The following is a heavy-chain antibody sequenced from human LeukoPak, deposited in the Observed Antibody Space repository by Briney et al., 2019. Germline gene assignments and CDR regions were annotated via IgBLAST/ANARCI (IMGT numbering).Heavy chain of an antibody. CDR3: ARGGSSGWIYYFDY. J-gene: IGHJ4*02. CDR1: GYTFTGYY. Sequence: ASVKVSCKASGYTFTGYYMHWVRQGPGQGLEWMGWINPNSGGTNYAQKFQGRVTMTRDTSISTAYMELSRLRSDDTAVYYCARGGSSGWIYYFDYWGQGTLVTVSS. D-gene: IGHD6-19*01. V-gene: IGHV1-2*02. CDR2: INPNSGGT.